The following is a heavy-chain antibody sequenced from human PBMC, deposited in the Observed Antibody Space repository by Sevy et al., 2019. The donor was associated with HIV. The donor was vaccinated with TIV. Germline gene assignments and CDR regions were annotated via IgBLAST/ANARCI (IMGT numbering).Heavy chain of an antibody. CDR1: AFTFSTYA. V-gene: IGHV3-30*18. D-gene: IGHD2-15*01. Sequence: GGSLRLSCAASAFTFSTYAMHWVRQAPGKGLEWVADASYDGGNRHYADSVKGRFTISRDNSKNTLYLQMNSLRGEDTAVYYCAKDAGGCSGGNCYWATNYYGMDVWGQGTTVTVSS. J-gene: IGHJ6*02. CDR2: ASYDGGNR. CDR3: AKDAGGCSGGNCYWATNYYGMDV.